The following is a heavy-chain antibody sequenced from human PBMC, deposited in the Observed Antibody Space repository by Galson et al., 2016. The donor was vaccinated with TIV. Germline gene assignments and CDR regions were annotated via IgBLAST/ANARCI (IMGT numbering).Heavy chain of an antibody. Sequence: SVKVSCKASGYTFTIYTLHWVRQAPGQSLEWMGRIDAGNGNTKYSQKFQGRVTITWDTSASTAYMELSSLRFEDTAVYYCARPPYCGGDCYKYDHWGQGTTVTISS. D-gene: IGHD2-21*01. CDR1: GYTFTIYT. CDR3: ARPPYCGGDCYKYDH. V-gene: IGHV1-3*01. J-gene: IGHJ6*02. CDR2: IDAGNGNT.